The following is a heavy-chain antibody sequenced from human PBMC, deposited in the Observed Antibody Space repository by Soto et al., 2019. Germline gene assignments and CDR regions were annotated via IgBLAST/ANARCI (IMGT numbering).Heavy chain of an antibody. D-gene: IGHD3-3*01. Sequence: GGSLRPSCSASPLPVSFYGIQWVRQAPGKGLDWVAFISNDGGTQYYADSVKGRFSISRDNSMNTVDLHMNSLRAEDTAIYYCARDIWSGNYKWFDSWGQGTLVTVSS. CDR2: ISNDGGTQ. V-gene: IGHV3-30*03. J-gene: IGHJ5*01. CDR1: PLPVSFYG. CDR3: ARDIWSGNYKWFDS.